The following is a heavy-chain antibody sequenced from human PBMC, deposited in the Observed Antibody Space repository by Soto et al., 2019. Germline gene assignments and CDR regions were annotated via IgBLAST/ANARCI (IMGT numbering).Heavy chain of an antibody. D-gene: IGHD4-17*01. CDR1: GFTFTSYS. V-gene: IGHV3-21*01. CDR3: ARDYYGDYYFDY. J-gene: IGHJ4*02. Sequence: EVQLVESGGGLVKPGGSLRLSCAASGFTFTSYSMNWVRQAPGKGLEWVSSISSSSSYIYYADSVKGRFTISRDNAKNSLYLQMNSLRAEDTAVYYCARDYYGDYYFDYWGQGTLVXXXS. CDR2: ISSSSSYI.